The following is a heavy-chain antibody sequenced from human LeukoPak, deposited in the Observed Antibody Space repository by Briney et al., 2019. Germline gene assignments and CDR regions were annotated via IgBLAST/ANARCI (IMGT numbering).Heavy chain of an antibody. CDR1: GYTFTSYG. CDR2: ISAYNGNT. V-gene: IGHV1-18*01. J-gene: IGHJ4*02. D-gene: IGHD5-12*01. CDR3: ARVRTDGYNSPYFDY. Sequence: ASVKVSCKASGYTFTSYGISWVRQAPGQGLEWMGWISAYNGNTNYAQKLQGRVTMTTDTSTSTAYMELRSLRSDDTAVYCCARVRTDGYNSPYFDYWGQGTLVTVSS.